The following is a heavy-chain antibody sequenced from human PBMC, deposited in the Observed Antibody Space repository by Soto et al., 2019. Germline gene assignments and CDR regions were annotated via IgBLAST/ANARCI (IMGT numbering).Heavy chain of an antibody. J-gene: IGHJ4*02. CDR2: IYWDDDK. V-gene: IGHV2-5*02. D-gene: IGHD6-19*01. Sequence: QITLKESGPTLVKPTQTLTLTCTFSEFSLSSTRMAVGWIRQPPGKALEWLALIYWDDDKRYSPFLKSRLTITKDTSKNQVVLTMSNMDPVDTARYYCAHIVVAGLGYYFDYWGQGTLVTASS. CDR3: AHIVVAGLGYYFDY. CDR1: EFSLSSTRMA.